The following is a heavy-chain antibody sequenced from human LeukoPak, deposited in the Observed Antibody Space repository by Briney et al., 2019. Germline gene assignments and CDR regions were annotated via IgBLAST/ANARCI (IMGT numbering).Heavy chain of an antibody. V-gene: IGHV3-48*03. D-gene: IGHD3-10*01. CDR3: AIEGVLWLGGVYGMDV. Sequence: GGSLRLSCAASGFTFSSYEMNWVRQAPGKGLEWVSCISSSGSTIYYADSVKGRFTISRDNSKNSLYLLMNRLRAEDTAVYYCAIEGVLWLGGVYGMDVCGQGTTVTVS. CDR1: GFTFSSYE. CDR2: ISSSGSTI. J-gene: IGHJ6*02.